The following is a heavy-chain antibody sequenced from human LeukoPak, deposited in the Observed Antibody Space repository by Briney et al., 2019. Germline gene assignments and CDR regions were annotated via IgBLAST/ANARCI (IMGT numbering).Heavy chain of an antibody. D-gene: IGHD5-18*01. V-gene: IGHV3-74*01. CDR3: ARATDTPMDFQAFDAFDI. J-gene: IGHJ3*02. CDR2: INSDGIST. Sequence: GGSLRLSCAASGFTFSNYWMNWVRQAPGKGLVWVSRINSDGISTSYADSVKGRFTISRDNTKNSVYLQMNSLRAEDTAVYFCARATDTPMDFQAFDAFDIWGQGTMVTVSS. CDR1: GFTFSNYW.